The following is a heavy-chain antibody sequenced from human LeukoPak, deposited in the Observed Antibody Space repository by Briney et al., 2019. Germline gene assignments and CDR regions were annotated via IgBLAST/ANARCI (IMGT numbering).Heavy chain of an antibody. CDR3: TRGQSYCGADCYSD. CDR2: MYTGGGR. D-gene: IGHD2-21*02. CDR1: GFSVSSDY. J-gene: IGHJ4*02. V-gene: IGHV3-66*01. Sequence: GGSLRLSCAASGFSVSSDYMSWVRQPPGKGLEWVSVMYTGGGRYYGDSVKGRFTISRDNSKNTVFLQMNSLRVEDTALYYCTRGQSYCGADCYSDWGQGTLVTVSS.